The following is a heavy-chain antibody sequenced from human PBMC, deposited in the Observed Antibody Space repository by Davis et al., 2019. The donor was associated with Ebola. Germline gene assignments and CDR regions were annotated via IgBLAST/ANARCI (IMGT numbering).Heavy chain of an antibody. CDR3: ARVSGNAFDV. V-gene: IGHV4-34*01. D-gene: IGHD1-26*01. CDR1: GGSFSGYY. Sequence: PSETLSLTCAVYGGSFSGYYWSWIRQPPGKGLEWIGEINHSGSTNYNPSLKSRVTISVDTSKNQFSLKLSSVTAADTAVYYCARVSGNAFDVWGQGTVVTVSA. CDR2: INHSGST. J-gene: IGHJ3*01.